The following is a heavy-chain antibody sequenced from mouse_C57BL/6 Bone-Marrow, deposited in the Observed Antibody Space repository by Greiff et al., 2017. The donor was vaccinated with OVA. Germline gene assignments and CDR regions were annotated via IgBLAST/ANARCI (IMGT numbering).Heavy chain of an antibody. CDR2: FHPYNDDT. CDR1: GYTFTTYP. V-gene: IGHV1-47*01. J-gene: IGHJ3*01. D-gene: IGHD2-1*01. CDR3: ARRYYGNYVGFAY. Sequence: QVQLKESGAELVKPGASVKMSCKASGYTFTTYPIEWMKQNHGKSLEWIGNFHPYNDDTKYNEKFKGKATLTVEKSSSTVYLELSRLTSDDSAVYYCARRYYGNYVGFAYWGQGTLVTVSA.